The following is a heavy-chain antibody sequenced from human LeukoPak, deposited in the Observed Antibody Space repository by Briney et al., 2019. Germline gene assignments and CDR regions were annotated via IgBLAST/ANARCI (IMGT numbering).Heavy chain of an antibody. J-gene: IGHJ4*02. Sequence: SETLSLTCTVSGGSISSSSYYWGWIRQPPGKGLEWIGRIYYSGSTYYNPSLKSRVTISVDTSKNQFSLKLSSVTAADTAVYYCARIHIVVVPAAMYYFDYWGQGTLVTVSS. CDR1: GGSISSSSYY. CDR3: ARIHIVVVPAAMYYFDY. V-gene: IGHV4-39*01. D-gene: IGHD2-2*01. CDR2: IYYSGST.